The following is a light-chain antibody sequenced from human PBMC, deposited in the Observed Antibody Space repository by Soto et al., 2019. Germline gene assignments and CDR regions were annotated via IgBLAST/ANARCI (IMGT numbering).Light chain of an antibody. J-gene: IGKJ2*01. CDR3: QQSHGIPYT. CDR1: QTISTY. V-gene: IGKV1-39*01. Sequence: DIQMTQSPSSLSASVGDRVTITCRASQTISTYLNWYQQKPGKAPKLLIYAASTLQSGVPSRFSGSGSGTYFTLTINSLQPEDFATYYSQQSHGIPYTFGQGTKLEIK. CDR2: AAS.